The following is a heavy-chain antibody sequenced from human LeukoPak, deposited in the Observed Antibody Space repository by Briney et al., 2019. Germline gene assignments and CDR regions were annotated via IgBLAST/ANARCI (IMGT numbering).Heavy chain of an antibody. V-gene: IGHV3-48*03. CDR2: IDSSGSDI. CDR1: GFTFSSYD. Sequence: SGGSLRLSCAASGFTFSSYDMNWVRQAPGKGLEWVSHIDSSGSDIYYADSVKGRFTISRDNAKNSLYLQMDSLGAEDTAVYYCVREGSAGGFDYWGQGTLVAVSS. J-gene: IGHJ4*02. D-gene: IGHD2-15*01. CDR3: VREGSAGGFDY.